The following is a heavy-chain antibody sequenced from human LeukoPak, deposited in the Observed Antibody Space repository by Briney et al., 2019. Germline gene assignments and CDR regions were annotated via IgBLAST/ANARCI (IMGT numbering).Heavy chain of an antibody. Sequence: SETLSLTCTVSGGSISSGHYFWSWIRQPAGRGLEWIGRIYTSGSTTYNPSLKSRVTISVDTTKNQFSLKLSSVTAADTAVYYCARDLVGTFDYWGQGTLVTVSS. D-gene: IGHD5-12*01. CDR3: ARDLVGTFDY. J-gene: IGHJ4*02. CDR2: IYTSGST. V-gene: IGHV4-61*02. CDR1: GGSISSGHYF.